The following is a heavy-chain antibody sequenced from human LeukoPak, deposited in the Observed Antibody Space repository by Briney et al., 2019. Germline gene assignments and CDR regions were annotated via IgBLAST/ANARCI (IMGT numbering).Heavy chain of an antibody. D-gene: IGHD3-10*01. CDR3: AREPMVRGVYPVLYMDV. CDR1: GGSIRSYY. J-gene: IGHJ6*03. CDR2: IFYSGYT. Sequence: SETLSLTCTVSGGSIRSYYWSWIRQPPGKGLEWIGDIFYSGYTNYNPSLKSRVSISVDTSKNQFSLRLSSVTAADTAVYYCAREPMVRGVYPVLYMDVWGKETTITVSS. V-gene: IGHV4-59*01.